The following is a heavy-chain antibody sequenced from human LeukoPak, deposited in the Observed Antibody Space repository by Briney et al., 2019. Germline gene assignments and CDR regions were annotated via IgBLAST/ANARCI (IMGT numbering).Heavy chain of an antibody. D-gene: IGHD4-11*01. V-gene: IGHV3-33*01. CDR2: IWYDGSNK. CDR3: ARDDYKSPFDY. Sequence: GGSLRLSCAASGFTFSSYGMHWVRQAPGKRLEWVAVIWYDGSNKYYADSVKGRFTISRDNSKNTLYLQMNSLRAEDTAVYYCARDDYKSPFDYWGQGTLVTVSS. CDR1: GFTFSSYG. J-gene: IGHJ4*02.